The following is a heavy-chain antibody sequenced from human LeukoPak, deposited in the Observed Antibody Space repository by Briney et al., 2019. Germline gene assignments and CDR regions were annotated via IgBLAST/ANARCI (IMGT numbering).Heavy chain of an antibody. CDR3: ARDSHPIVGALFDY. Sequence: GGSLRLSCAASGFTFSSYAMHWVRQAPGKGLEWVAVISYDGSNKYYADSVKGRFTISRDNSKNTLYLQMNSLRAGDTAVYYCARDSHPIVGALFDYWGQGTLVTVSS. J-gene: IGHJ4*02. D-gene: IGHD1-26*01. CDR2: ISYDGSNK. V-gene: IGHV3-30-3*01. CDR1: GFTFSSYA.